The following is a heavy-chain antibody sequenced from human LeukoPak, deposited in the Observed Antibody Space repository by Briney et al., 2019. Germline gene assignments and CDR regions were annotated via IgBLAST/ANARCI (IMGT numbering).Heavy chain of an antibody. CDR3: AKDLDGSGMYGGTDS. V-gene: IGHV3-23*01. CDR1: GFNFRDYG. CDR2: ITASSRTT. J-gene: IGHJ4*02. Sequence: GGSLRLSCEASGFNFRDYGMNWVRQAPGKGLEWVSGITASSRTTYYADSVKGRFTIYSDNSKNTLSLQMSSLRAEDTAVYYCAKDLDGSGMYGGTDSWGQGTPVTVSS. D-gene: IGHD6-19*01.